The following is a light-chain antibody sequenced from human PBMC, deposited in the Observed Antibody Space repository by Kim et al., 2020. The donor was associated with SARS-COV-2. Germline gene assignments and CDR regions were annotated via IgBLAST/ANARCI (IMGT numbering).Light chain of an antibody. V-gene: IGKV3-15*01. CDR3: LQYNKWPPWT. J-gene: IGKJ1*01. CDR2: GAS. Sequence: YPGERATLSGRASRSVSSDLAWYQQRPGQPPRLLIYGASTRATGIPARFSGSGSGTDFTLTISGLQSEDFAVYYCLQYNKWPPWTFGQGTKVDIK. CDR1: RSVSSD.